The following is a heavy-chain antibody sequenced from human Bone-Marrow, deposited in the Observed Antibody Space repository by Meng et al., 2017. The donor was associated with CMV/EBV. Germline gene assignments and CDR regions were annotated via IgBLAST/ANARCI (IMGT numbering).Heavy chain of an antibody. V-gene: IGHV3-7*01. D-gene: IGHD5-24*01. CDR2: IKQDGSEK. CDR1: GFTFSSYG. J-gene: IGHJ4*02. CDR3: VRDYNKAPDW. Sequence: GGSLRLSCAASGFTFSSYGMHWVRQAPGKGLERVANIKQDGSEKYYVDSVKGRFTISRDNAKNSLYLQMNSLRAEDTAVYYCVRDYNKAPDWWGQGTLVPVSS.